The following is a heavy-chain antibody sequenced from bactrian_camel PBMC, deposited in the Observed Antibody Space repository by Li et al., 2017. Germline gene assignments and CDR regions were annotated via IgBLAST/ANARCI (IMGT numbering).Heavy chain of an antibody. Sequence: HVQLVESGGGSVQAGGSLRLSCATSGYAHSSYSMGWFRTAPGMEREGVAAIDSDGSTSYADSVKGRFTISKDNAKNTLYLQMNSLRPEDSAMYYCAASVGKTFCSAAYFLSGLRPVFGSWGQGTQVTVS. J-gene: IGHJ6*01. CDR1: GYAHSSYS. D-gene: IGHD2*01. CDR3: AASVGKTFCSAAYFLSGLRPVFGS. V-gene: IGHV3S57*01. CDR2: IDSDGST.